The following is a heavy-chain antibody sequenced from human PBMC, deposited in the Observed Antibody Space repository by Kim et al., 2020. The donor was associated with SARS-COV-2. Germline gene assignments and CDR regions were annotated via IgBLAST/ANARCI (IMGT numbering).Heavy chain of an antibody. CDR3: TTPLISWHSSGRWYFDL. J-gene: IGHJ2*01. V-gene: IGHV3-15*01. CDR1: GFTFSNAW. D-gene: IGHD6-19*01. CDR2: IKSKTDGGTT. Sequence: GGSLRLSCAASGFTFSNAWMSWVRQAPGKGLEWVGRIKSKTDGGTTDYAAPVKGRFTISRDDSKNTLYLQMNSLKTEDTAVYYCTTPLISWHSSGRWYFDLWGRGTLVTVSS.